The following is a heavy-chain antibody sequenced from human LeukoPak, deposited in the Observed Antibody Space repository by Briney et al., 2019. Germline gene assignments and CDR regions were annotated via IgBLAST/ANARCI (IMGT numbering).Heavy chain of an antibody. J-gene: IGHJ4*02. D-gene: IGHD2-21*01. CDR1: GFTFSNYN. CDR3: ARGVIY. CDR2: ISYSSNYI. Sequence: GGSLRLSCAASGFTFSNYNMNWVRQAPGKGLEWVSSISYSSNYIYYADSVKGRFIISRDNAKNSLYLQMNSLRDEDTAVYYCARGVIYWGQGTLVTVSS. V-gene: IGHV3-21*01.